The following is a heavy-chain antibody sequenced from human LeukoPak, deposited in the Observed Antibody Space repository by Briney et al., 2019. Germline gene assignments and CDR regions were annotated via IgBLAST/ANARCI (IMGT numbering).Heavy chain of an antibody. CDR2: IYHSGST. D-gene: IGHD3-10*01. Sequence: SGTLSLTCAVSGGSISSSNWWSWVRQPPGKGLEWIGEIYHSGSTNYNPSLKSRVTISVDKSKNQSSLKLSSVTAADTAVYYCARSYGSGGRYFDYWGQGTLVTVSS. CDR1: GGSISSSNW. CDR3: ARSYGSGGRYFDY. V-gene: IGHV4-4*02. J-gene: IGHJ4*02.